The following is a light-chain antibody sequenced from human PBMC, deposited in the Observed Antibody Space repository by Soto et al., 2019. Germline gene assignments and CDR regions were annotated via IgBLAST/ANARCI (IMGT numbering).Light chain of an antibody. V-gene: IGKV3-15*01. CDR1: QSVSSN. Sequence: EIVMTQSPATLSVSPGERATLSCTASQSVSSNLAWYQQKPGQAPRLLIYGASTRATGIPARFSGSGSGTEFTLTISSLQSEDYAVYYCQQYTVWPLTFGGGTKVEIK. CDR3: QQYTVWPLT. CDR2: GAS. J-gene: IGKJ4*01.